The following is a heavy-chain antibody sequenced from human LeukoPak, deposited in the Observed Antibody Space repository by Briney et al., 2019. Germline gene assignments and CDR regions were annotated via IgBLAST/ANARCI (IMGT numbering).Heavy chain of an antibody. V-gene: IGHV3-66*01. CDR2: IYSGGST. J-gene: IGHJ4*02. D-gene: IGHD6-19*01. CDR1: GFTVSSNY. CDR3: ARVGPAVAYLYYFDY. Sequence: GGSLRLSCAASGFTVSSNYISWVRQAPGKGLEWVSVIYSGGSTYYSDSVKGRFTISRDNSKNTLYLQMNSLRAEGTAVYYCARVGPAVAYLYYFDYWGQGTLVTVSS.